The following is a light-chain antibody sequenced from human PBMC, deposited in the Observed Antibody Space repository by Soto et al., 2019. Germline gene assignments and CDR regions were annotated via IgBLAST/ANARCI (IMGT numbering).Light chain of an antibody. CDR3: QQYDKSPL. J-gene: IGKJ4*01. V-gene: IGKV3-20*01. CDR2: GAS. CDR1: QSVTSSY. Sequence: EIVLTQSPGTMSLSPGERATLSCRASQSVTSSYLAWYQQKPGQAPSLLIYGASNRATGSSDRFSGSGSGTDFALTISRLEPEDFAVYFCQQYDKSPLFGGGPKVEIK.